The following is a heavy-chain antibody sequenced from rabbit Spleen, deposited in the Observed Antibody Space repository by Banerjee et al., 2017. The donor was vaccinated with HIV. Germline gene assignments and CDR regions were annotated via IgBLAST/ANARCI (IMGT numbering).Heavy chain of an antibody. J-gene: IGHJ6*01. Sequence: QEQLVESGGGLVKPGASLTLTCIASGVSFSGSDYMCWVRQAPGKGLEWISCIAGGSSGFTYSATWAKGRFTCSKTSSTTVTLQMTSLTVADTATYFCARDTGSSFSSYGMDLWGPGTLVTVS. CDR1: GVSFSGSDY. CDR3: ARDTGSSFSSYGMDL. V-gene: IGHV1S45*01. CDR2: IAGGSSGFT. D-gene: IGHD8-1*01.